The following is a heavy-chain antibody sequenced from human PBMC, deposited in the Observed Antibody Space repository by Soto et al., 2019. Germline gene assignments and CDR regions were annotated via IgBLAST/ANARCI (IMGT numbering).Heavy chain of an antibody. J-gene: IGHJ6*02. V-gene: IGHV4-34*01. Sequence: SETLSLTCAFYGGSFDDFYWSWVRQSPGKGLEWIGEISHDGGTNYSPSLASRISISADTSKNQFSLHLESVTAADTGLYYCARGQLVWYGDLTPYYRDMDVWGQGTTVTVSS. CDR1: GGSFDDFY. CDR3: ARGQLVWYGDLTPYYRDMDV. CDR2: ISHDGGT. D-gene: IGHD3-10*01.